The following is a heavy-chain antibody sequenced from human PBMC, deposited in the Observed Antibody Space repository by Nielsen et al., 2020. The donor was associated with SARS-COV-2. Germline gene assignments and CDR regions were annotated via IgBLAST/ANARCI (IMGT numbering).Heavy chain of an antibody. D-gene: IGHD3-10*01. Sequence: GESLKISCVASGFTFSSYNMNWVRQAPGKGLEWVSCISSSSSYIYYEDSVKGRFTISRDNAENSLYLQMNSLRAEDTAAYYCAAYYASGSYSSGSNNYYYYGKDVWGQGTTVTVSS. J-gene: IGHJ6*02. V-gene: IGHV3-21*01. CDR3: AAYYASGSYSSGSNNYYYYGKDV. CDR1: GFTFSSYN. CDR2: ISSSSSYI.